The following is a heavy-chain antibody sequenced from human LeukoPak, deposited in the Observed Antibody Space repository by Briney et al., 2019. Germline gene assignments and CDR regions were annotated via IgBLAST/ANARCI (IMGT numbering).Heavy chain of an antibody. CDR1: GFTVSVNY. Sequence: PGGSLRLSCAAFGFTVSVNYMSWVRQAPGKGLECVSVIYSGGNTYYADSVKGRFTISRDNSKNTLYLQMNSLRAEDTAVYYCAKDFRYSYGKDAIDYWGQGTLVTVSS. CDR2: IYSGGNT. V-gene: IGHV3-66*01. D-gene: IGHD5-18*01. J-gene: IGHJ4*02. CDR3: AKDFRYSYGKDAIDY.